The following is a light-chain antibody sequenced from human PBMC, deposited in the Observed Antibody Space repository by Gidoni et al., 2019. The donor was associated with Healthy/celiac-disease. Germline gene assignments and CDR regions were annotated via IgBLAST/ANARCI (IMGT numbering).Light chain of an antibody. CDR1: QSVSSSD. CDR3: QQYGSSPT. J-gene: IGKJ2*01. V-gene: IGKV3-20*01. Sequence: EIVLTQSPGTLSLSPGERATLSCRASQSVSSSDLDWYQQKPGQAPRLLIYGASSRATGIPDRFSGSGSGTDFTLTISRLEPEDFAVYYCQQYGSSPTFGQGTKLEIK. CDR2: GAS.